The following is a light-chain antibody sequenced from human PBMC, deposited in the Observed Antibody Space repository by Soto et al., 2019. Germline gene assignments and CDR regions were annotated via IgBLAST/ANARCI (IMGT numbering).Light chain of an antibody. CDR3: QQYDSSSGYT. J-gene: IGKJ2*01. CDR1: QSISSW. Sequence: DIQMTQSPSTLSASVEDRVTITCRASQSISSWLAWYQQKPGKAPKLLIYKASSLETGVPSRFSGSGSGTEFTLTISSLQPDDFATYYCQQYDSSSGYTFGQGTKLEIK. V-gene: IGKV1-5*03. CDR2: KAS.